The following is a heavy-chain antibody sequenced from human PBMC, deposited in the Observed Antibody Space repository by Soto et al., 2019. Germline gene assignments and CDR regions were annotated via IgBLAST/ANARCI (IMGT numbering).Heavy chain of an antibody. Sequence: ASVKVSCKASGYTFTSYGISWVRQALGQGLEWMGWISAYNGNTNYAQKLQGRVTMTTDTSTSTAYMELRSLRSDDRAVYYCARALTYYYAMDVWGQGTTVTVSS. CDR2: ISAYNGNT. V-gene: IGHV1-18*01. CDR1: GYTFTSYG. CDR3: ARALTYYYAMDV. J-gene: IGHJ6*02.